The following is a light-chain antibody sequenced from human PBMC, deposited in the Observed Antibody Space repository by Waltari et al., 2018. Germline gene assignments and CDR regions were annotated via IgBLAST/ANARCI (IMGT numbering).Light chain of an antibody. CDR1: NSDVGCYNY. V-gene: IGLV2-14*01. J-gene: IGLJ1*01. Sequence: QSALTQPASVSGSPGQSITISCTGTNSDVGCYNYFSWYQQHPGKAPKLMIYEVINRPSGVSNRFSGSTSGNTASLTISGLQAEDEADYYCSSYTSSSTRVFGTGTKVTVL. CDR3: SSYTSSSTRV. CDR2: EVI.